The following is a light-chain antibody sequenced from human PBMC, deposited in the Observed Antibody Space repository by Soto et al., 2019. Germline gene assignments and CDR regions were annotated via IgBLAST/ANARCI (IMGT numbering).Light chain of an antibody. CDR3: QVWDSSTEV. CDR2: RDS. CDR1: NIGSKN. J-gene: IGLJ2*01. V-gene: IGLV3-9*01. Sequence: SYELTQPLSVSVALGQTARSTCGGNNIGSKNVHWYQQKPGQAPVLVIYRDSNRPSGIPERFSGSNSGNTANLTISRAQAGDEADYYCQVWDSSTEVFGGGTKRTVL.